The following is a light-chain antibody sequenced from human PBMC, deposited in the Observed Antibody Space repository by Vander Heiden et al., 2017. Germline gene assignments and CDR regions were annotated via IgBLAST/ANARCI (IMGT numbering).Light chain of an antibody. V-gene: IGLV3-21*02. CDR1: NIGSKS. Sequence: SYVRTQPPSVSVAPGQTARITCGGNNIGSKSVHWYQQKPGQAPVLVGYEDSDRPSGIPERFSGSNSGNTATLTISRVEAGDEADDYCQVWDSSSDHYVFGTGTKVTVL. CDR2: EDS. J-gene: IGLJ1*01. CDR3: QVWDSSSDHYV.